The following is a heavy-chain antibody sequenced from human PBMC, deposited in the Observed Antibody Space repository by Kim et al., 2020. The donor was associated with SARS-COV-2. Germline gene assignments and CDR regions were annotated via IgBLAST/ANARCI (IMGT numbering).Heavy chain of an antibody. CDR2: IYHSGST. CDR1: GGSISSSNW. D-gene: IGHD2-15*01. V-gene: IGHV4-4*02. J-gene: IGHJ4*02. CDR3: ARARVPYIVVVVAAKYYFDY. Sequence: SETLSLTCAVSGGSISSSNWWSWVRQPPGKGLEWIGEIYHSGSTNYNPSLKSRVTISVDKSKNQFSLKLSSVTAADTAVYYCARARVPYIVVVVAAKYYFDYWGQGTLVTVSS.